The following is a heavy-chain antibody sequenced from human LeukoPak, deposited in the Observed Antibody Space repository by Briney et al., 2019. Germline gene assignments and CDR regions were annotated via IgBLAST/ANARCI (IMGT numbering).Heavy chain of an antibody. Sequence: SETLSLTCTVSGGSISSSSYYWGWIRQPPGKGLEWIGSIYYSGSTYYNPSLKSRVTISVDTSKNQFSLKLSSVTVADTAVYYCARDTQVAGTTSDAFDIWGQGTMVTVSS. CDR3: ARDTQVAGTTSDAFDI. D-gene: IGHD6-19*01. CDR1: GGSISSSSYY. CDR2: IYYSGST. J-gene: IGHJ3*02. V-gene: IGHV4-39*07.